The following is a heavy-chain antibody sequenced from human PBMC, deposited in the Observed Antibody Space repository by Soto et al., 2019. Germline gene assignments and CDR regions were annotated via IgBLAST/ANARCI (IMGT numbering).Heavy chain of an antibody. V-gene: IGHV4-59*01. CDR3: ARGRGSTVTGVGYGMDV. CDR1: GGSISSYY. D-gene: IGHD4-4*01. CDR2: IYYSGST. J-gene: IGHJ6*02. Sequence: SETLSLTCTVSGGSISSYYWSWIRQPPGKGLEWIGYIYYSGSTNYNPSLKSRVTISVDTSKNQFSLKLSSVTAADTAVYYCARGRGSTVTGVGYGMDVWGQGTTVTVSS.